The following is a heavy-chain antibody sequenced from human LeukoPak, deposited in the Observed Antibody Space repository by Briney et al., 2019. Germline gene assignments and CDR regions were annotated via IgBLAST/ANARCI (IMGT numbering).Heavy chain of an antibody. Sequence: SETLSPTCTVSGGSISSYHWSWIRQPPGKGLEWIGYIYYSGSTNYNPSLKSRVTISVDTSKNQFSLKLSSVTAAGTAVYYCARRAYSSGYYYFDYWGQGTQVTVSS. CDR1: GGSISSYH. CDR3: ARRAYSSGYYYFDY. CDR2: IYYSGST. J-gene: IGHJ4*02. D-gene: IGHD6-19*01. V-gene: IGHV4-59*08.